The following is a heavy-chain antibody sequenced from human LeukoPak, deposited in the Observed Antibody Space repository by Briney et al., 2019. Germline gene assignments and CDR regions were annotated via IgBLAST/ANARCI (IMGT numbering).Heavy chain of an antibody. CDR1: GFTFSSYA. J-gene: IGHJ6*02. D-gene: IGHD3-10*01. V-gene: IGHV3-30-3*01. CDR2: ISYDGSNK. Sequence: PGGSLRLSCAASGFTFSSYAMHWVRQAPGKGLEWVAVISYDGSNKYYADSVKGRFTISRDNSKNTLYLQMNSLGAEDTAVYYCARSEFDYYYYYGMDVWGQGTTVTVSS. CDR3: ARSEFDYYYYYGMDV.